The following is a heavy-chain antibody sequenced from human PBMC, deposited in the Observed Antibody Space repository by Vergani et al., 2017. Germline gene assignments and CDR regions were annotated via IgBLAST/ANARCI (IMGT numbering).Heavy chain of an antibody. J-gene: IGHJ4*02. V-gene: IGHV5-51*01. D-gene: IGHD1-1*01. Sequence: EVQLVQSGAEVKKPGESLTISCQISGYSFTNYWIGWVRQMPGKGLEWMGIIHPADSDTRYSPSFQGQVTISADKSISTAFLQWDSLKASDTALYYCARHTTYTDSWGQGTLVTVSS. CDR1: GYSFTNYW. CDR2: IHPADSDT. CDR3: ARHTTYTDS.